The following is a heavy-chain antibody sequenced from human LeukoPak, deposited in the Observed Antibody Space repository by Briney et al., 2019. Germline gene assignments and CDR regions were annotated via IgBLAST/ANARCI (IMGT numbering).Heavy chain of an antibody. Sequence: SVTVSCKASGGTFSSYAISWVRQAPGQGLEWMGRIIPILGIANYAQKFQGRVTITADKSTSTAYMELSSLRSEDTAVYYCARVGVIVGATGAFDIWGQGTMVTVSS. J-gene: IGHJ3*02. CDR1: GGTFSSYA. V-gene: IGHV1-69*04. CDR2: IIPILGIA. D-gene: IGHD1-26*01. CDR3: ARVGVIVGATGAFDI.